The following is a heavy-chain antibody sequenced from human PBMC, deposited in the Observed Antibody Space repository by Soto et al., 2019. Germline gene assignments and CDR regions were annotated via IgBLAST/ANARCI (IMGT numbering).Heavy chain of an antibody. CDR1: GFTFSSYA. J-gene: IGHJ4*02. CDR3: AREHYYDSSGPLRY. V-gene: IGHV3-30-3*01. Sequence: PGGSLRLSCAASGFTFSSYAMHWVRQPPGKGLEWVAVISYDGSKKYYADSVKGRFTISRDNSKNTLYLQMNSLRADDTAVFYCAREHYYDSSGPLRYWGQGTLVTVSS. CDR2: ISYDGSKK. D-gene: IGHD3-22*01.